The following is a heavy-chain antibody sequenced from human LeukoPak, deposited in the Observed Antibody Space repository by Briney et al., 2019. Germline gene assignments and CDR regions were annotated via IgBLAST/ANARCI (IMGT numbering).Heavy chain of an antibody. D-gene: IGHD3-22*01. Sequence: GGSLRLSCAASGFTFSDYYMSWVRQAPGKGLEWVANIKQDGSEKYYVDSVKGRFTISRDNAKNSLYLQMNSLRAEDTAVYYCARGGHYYDSSGYYYPDYWGQGTLVTVSS. J-gene: IGHJ4*02. CDR1: GFTFSDYY. V-gene: IGHV3-7*01. CDR3: ARGGHYYDSSGYYYPDY. CDR2: IKQDGSEK.